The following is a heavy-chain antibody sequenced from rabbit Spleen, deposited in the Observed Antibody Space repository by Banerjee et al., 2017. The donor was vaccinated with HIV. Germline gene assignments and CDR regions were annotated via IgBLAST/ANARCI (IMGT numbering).Heavy chain of an antibody. Sequence: QEQLVESGGGLVKPEGSLTLTCKASGFSFSDRDVMCWVRQAPGKGLQWIACINAVTGKAVYAGWAKGRFTVSKTSSTTVTLQLNSLTAADTATYFCARTADSASYDRFRWNLWGPGTLVTVS. J-gene: IGHJ3*01. CDR2: INAVTGKA. CDR3: ARTADSASYDRFRWNL. V-gene: IGHV1S45*01. CDR1: GFSFSDRDV. D-gene: IGHD6-1*01.